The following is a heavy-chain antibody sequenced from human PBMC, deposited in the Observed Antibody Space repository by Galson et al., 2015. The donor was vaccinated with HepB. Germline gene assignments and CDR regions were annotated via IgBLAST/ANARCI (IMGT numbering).Heavy chain of an antibody. D-gene: IGHD5-18*01. J-gene: IGHJ4*02. CDR2: IYQSGST. CDR3: ARDGYSYGYYFDY. V-gene: IGHV4-38-2*02. Sequence: SETLSLTCAVSGYSISSGYHWGWIRQPPGKGLEWIGSIYQSGSTYYNPSLKSRVTISVETSKNQFSLKLSSVTAADTAVYYCARDGYSYGYYFDYWGQGTLVTVSS. CDR1: GYSISSGYH.